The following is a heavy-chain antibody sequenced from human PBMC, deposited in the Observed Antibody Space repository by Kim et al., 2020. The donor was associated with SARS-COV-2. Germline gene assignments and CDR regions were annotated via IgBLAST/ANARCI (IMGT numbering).Heavy chain of an antibody. V-gene: IGHV1-69*13. CDR2: IIPIFGTA. Sequence: SVKVSCKASGGTFSSYAISWVRQAPGQGLEWMGGIIPIFGTANYAQKFQGRVTITADEYTSTAYMELSSLRSEDTAVYYCARTWWERGGSGRPNYYYYGMDVWGQGTTVTVSS. CDR3: ARTWWERGGSGRPNYYYYGMDV. CDR1: GGTFSSYA. J-gene: IGHJ6*02. D-gene: IGHD1-26*01.